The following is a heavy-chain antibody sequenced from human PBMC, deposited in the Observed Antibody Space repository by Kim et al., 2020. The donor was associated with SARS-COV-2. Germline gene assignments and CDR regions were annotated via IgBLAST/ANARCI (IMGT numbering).Heavy chain of an antibody. J-gene: IGHJ4*02. D-gene: IGHD1-7*01. CDR1: GYTFSDYY. CDR2: IRPDSGGT. Sequence: ASVKVSCKASGYTFSDYYIHWVRQAPGQGLEWMGRIRPDSGGTNYAQKFQGRVTMTRDTSISTGYMELSSLRSDDTAVYYCARDRELAAGTFGDFDYWGQGTLVTVSS. V-gene: IGHV1-2*06. CDR3: ARDRELAAGTFGDFDY.